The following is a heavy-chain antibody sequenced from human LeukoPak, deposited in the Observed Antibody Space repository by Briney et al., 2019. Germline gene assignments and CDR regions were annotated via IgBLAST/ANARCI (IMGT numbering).Heavy chain of an antibody. CDR1: GYSFTNYW. D-gene: IGHD3-9*01. V-gene: IGHV5-51*01. CDR2: IYPGDSDT. Sequence: GESLKISCKGSGYSFTNYWIGWVRQMPGKGLEWMGMIYPGDSDTRYSPSFQGQVTISADKSISTAYLQWSSLEASDTAMYFCARHGSSYFEPRYNWFDPWGQGTLVTVPS. CDR3: ARHGSSYFEPRYNWFDP. J-gene: IGHJ5*02.